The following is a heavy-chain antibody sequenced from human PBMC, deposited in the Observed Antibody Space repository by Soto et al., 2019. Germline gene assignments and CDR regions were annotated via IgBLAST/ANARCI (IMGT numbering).Heavy chain of an antibody. J-gene: IGHJ4*02. V-gene: IGHV1-18*04. CDR2: TSAYNGNT. D-gene: IGHD2-21*02. CDR1: GYTFTSYG. CDR3: ARETVVVTARGPFDY. Sequence: ASVKVSCKASGYTFTSYGISWVRQAPGQGLEWMGWTSAYNGNTNYAQKLQGRVTMTTDTSTSTAYMELRSLRSDDTAVYYCARETVVVTARGPFDYWGQGTLVTVSS.